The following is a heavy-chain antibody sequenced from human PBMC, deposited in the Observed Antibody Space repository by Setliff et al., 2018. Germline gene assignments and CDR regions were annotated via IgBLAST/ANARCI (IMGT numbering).Heavy chain of an antibody. CDR1: GGSISTYY. D-gene: IGHD3-10*01. CDR3: ARQAGLRGYYGSNSLYYFDF. CDR2: VYYSGTT. V-gene: IGHV4-59*08. Sequence: KPSETLSLTCTVSGGSISTYYWSWIRQTPVKGLEWIGYVYYSGTTNYNPLFKSRVTISIDTSKNQFSLKLSFVTAADTAVYYCARQAGLRGYYGSNSLYYFDFWGQGTLVTVSS. J-gene: IGHJ4*02.